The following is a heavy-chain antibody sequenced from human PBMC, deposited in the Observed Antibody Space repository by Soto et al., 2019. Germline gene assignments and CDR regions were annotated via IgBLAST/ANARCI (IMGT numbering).Heavy chain of an antibody. CDR1: GFTFSNYG. D-gene: IGHD4-17*01. CDR2: IWYDGSNQ. Sequence: QVHLVESGGGVVQPGRSLRLSCAPSGFTFSNYGIQWVRQAPGKGLEWVANIWYDGSNQYYADSVKGRFTISRDNSKNALYLKMNSRRAEDTAIYYCARARGAGTVGQAHAYYGMDVWGQGTTVTVSS. CDR3: ARARGAGTVGQAHAYYGMDV. V-gene: IGHV3-33*01. J-gene: IGHJ6*02.